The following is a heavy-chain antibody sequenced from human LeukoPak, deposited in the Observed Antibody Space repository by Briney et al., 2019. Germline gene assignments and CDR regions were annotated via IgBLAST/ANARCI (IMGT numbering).Heavy chain of an antibody. Sequence: GGSLRLSCAASGFTFSSYGMHWVRQAPGKGLEWVAVISYDGSNKYYADSVKGRFTISRDNSKNTLYLQMNSLRAEDTAVYYCAKDSPVVTAIDYWGQGTLVTVSS. J-gene: IGHJ4*02. CDR3: AKDSPVVTAIDY. V-gene: IGHV3-30*18. CDR2: ISYDGSNK. D-gene: IGHD2-21*02. CDR1: GFTFSSYG.